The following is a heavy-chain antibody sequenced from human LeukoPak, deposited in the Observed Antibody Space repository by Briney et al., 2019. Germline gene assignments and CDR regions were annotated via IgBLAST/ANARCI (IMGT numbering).Heavy chain of an antibody. D-gene: IGHD3-3*01. Sequence: PSETLSLTCTVSNDSIILGDYYWSWIRQPPGKGLEWIGYIYYNGNSYYNPSLKSRATISVDTSKNQFSLKLTSTTAADTAVYYCARAFGVIINGGWFDPWGQGTLVSVSS. J-gene: IGHJ5*02. CDR2: IYYNGNS. CDR1: NDSIILGDYY. V-gene: IGHV4-30-4*08. CDR3: ARAFGVIINGGWFDP.